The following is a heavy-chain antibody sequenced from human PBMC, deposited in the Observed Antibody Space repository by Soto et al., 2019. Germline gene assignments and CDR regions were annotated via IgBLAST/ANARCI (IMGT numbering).Heavy chain of an antibody. CDR2: IIPIFGTA. J-gene: IGHJ4*02. V-gene: IGHV1-69*01. CDR1: GGTFSTYA. CDR3: ARVLYGSGSYGAWYFDY. D-gene: IGHD3-10*01. Sequence: QVQLVQSGAEVKKPGSSVKVSCKASGGTFSTYAISWVRQAPGQGLEWMGGIIPIFGTANYAQKFQGRVTITADVSSSTAYMELSSLRSEDTAVYYCARVLYGSGSYGAWYFDYWGQGTLVTVSS.